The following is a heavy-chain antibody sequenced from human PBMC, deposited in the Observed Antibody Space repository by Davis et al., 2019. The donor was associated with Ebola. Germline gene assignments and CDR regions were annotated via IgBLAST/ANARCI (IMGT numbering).Heavy chain of an antibody. CDR3: AKGDRTTLYYDNSHDY. V-gene: IGHV3-11*01. CDR1: GFTFSDYY. D-gene: IGHD3-22*01. Sequence: GESLKISCAASGFTFSDYYMSWIRQAPGKGLEWVSGISGSGGNTYYADSVKGRFTISRDNSKNSLYLQMHSLRADDTAVYYCAKGDRTTLYYDNSHDYWGQGTQVTVSS. J-gene: IGHJ4*02. CDR2: ISGSGGNT.